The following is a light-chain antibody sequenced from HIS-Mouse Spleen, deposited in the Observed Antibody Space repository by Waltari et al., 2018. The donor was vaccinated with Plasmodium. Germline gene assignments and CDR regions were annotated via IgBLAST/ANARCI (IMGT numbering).Light chain of an antibody. CDR2: GAS. CDR3: QKYNNWSFT. CDR1: QSVSSN. V-gene: IGKV3-15*01. Sequence: EIVMTQSPATLSVSPGERATLSCRASQSVSSNLAWYQQKPGQAPRLLIYGASTRATGIPARFRGSGSGTEFTLTISSLQSEDVAVYYCQKYNNWSFTFGPGTKVDIK. J-gene: IGKJ3*01.